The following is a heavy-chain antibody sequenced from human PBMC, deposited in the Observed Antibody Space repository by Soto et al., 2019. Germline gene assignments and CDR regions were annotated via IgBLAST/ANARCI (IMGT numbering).Heavy chain of an antibody. CDR3: AGTSSGWYYFDY. V-gene: IGHV1-46*01. Sequence: QVQLVQSGAEVKKPGASVKVSCKASGYTFTSYYMHWVRQAPGQGLEWMGIINPSGGSTSYAQKFKGRGTMTRDTSTSTVYMELSSLRSEDTAVYYCAGTSSGWYYFDYWGQGTLVTVSS. J-gene: IGHJ4*02. CDR2: INPSGGST. CDR1: GYTFTSYY. D-gene: IGHD6-19*01.